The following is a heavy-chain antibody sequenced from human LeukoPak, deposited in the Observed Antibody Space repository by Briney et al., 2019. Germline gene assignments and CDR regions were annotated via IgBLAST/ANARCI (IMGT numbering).Heavy chain of an antibody. CDR3: ARCSGFGELFYYYGMDV. D-gene: IGHD3-10*01. Sequence: GESLKISCKGSGYSFTNYWIGWVRQMPGKGLEWMGIIYPGDSDTRYSPSFQGQVTISADKSISTAYLQWSSLRASDTAMYYCARCSGFGELFYYYGMDVWGQGTTVTVSS. J-gene: IGHJ6*02. CDR2: IYPGDSDT. CDR1: GYSFTNYW. V-gene: IGHV5-51*01.